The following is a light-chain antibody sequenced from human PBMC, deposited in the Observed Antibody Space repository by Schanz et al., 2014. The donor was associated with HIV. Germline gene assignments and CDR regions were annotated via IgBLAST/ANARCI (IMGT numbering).Light chain of an antibody. CDR3: QQRLT. CDR1: QSVKSN. CDR2: DAS. Sequence: ENVLTQSPGTLSLSPGERGTLSCRASQSVKSNFIGWYQQKPGQAPRLLIYDASNRATGIPARFSGSGSGTDFTLTISSLEPEDFAVYYCQQRLTFGGGTKVEIK. V-gene: IGKV3-11*01. J-gene: IGKJ4*01.